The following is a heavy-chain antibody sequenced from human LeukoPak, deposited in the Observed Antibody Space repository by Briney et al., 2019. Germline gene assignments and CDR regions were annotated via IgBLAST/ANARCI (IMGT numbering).Heavy chain of an antibody. J-gene: IGHJ4*02. CDR1: GFTFSSYE. Sequence: GGSLRLSCAASGFTFSSYEMNWVRQAPGKGLEWVSYISSSGSTIYYADSVKGRFTISRDNAKNSLYLQMNSLRAEDTAVYYCARDLGGGTFDYWGQGTLITVSS. CDR3: ARDLGGGTFDY. CDR2: ISSSGSTI. D-gene: IGHD1-26*01. V-gene: IGHV3-48*03.